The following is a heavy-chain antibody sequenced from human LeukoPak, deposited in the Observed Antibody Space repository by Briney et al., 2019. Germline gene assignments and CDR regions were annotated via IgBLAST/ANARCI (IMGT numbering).Heavy chain of an antibody. V-gene: IGHV3-11*01. D-gene: IGHD6-13*01. CDR2: ISSSGSTI. CDR3: ARVAAAADAFDI. CDR1: GFTFSDYY. Sequence: GGSLRLSCAASGFTFSDYYMSWIRQAPGKGLEWVSYISSSGSTIYHADSVKGRLTISRDNAKNSLYLQMNSLRAEDTAVYYCARVAAAADAFDIWGQGTMVTVSS. J-gene: IGHJ3*02.